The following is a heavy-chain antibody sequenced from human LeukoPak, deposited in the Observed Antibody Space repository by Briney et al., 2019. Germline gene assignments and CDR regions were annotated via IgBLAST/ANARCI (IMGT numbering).Heavy chain of an antibody. CDR3: AKRAAAGTVYYYYMDV. D-gene: IGHD6-13*01. Sequence: GGSLRLSCAASGFTFSSYGMSWVRQAPGKGLEWVSAISGSSGSTYYADSVKGRFTISRDNSKNTLYLQMNSLRAEDTAVYYCAKRAAAGTVYYYYMDVWGKGTTVTIS. V-gene: IGHV3-23*01. CDR2: ISGSSGST. J-gene: IGHJ6*03. CDR1: GFTFSSYG.